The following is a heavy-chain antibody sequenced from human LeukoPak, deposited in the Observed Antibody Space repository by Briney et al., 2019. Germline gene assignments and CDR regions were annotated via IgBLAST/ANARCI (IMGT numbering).Heavy chain of an antibody. V-gene: IGHV4-34*01. J-gene: IGHJ6*03. Sequence: PSETLSLTCAVYGGSFSGYYWSWICQPPGKGLEWIGEINHSGSTNYNPSLKSRVTISVDTSKNQFSLKLSSVTAADTAVYYCARGYSSGWSYYYYMDVWGKGTTVTVSS. CDR1: GGSFSGYY. D-gene: IGHD6-19*01. CDR2: INHSGST. CDR3: ARGYSSGWSYYYYMDV.